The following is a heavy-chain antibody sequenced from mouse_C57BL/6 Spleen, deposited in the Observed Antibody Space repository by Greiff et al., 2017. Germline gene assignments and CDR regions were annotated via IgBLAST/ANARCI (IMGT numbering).Heavy chain of an antibody. CDR2: ISSGSSTI. V-gene: IGHV5-17*01. J-gene: IGHJ4*01. Sequence: EVQGVESGGGLVKPGGSLKLSCAASGFTFSDYGMHWVRQAPEKGLEWVAYISSGSSTIYYADTVKGRFTISRDNAKNTLFLQMTSLRSEDTAMYYCARPIYDGYYGYARDYWGQGTSVTVSS. D-gene: IGHD2-3*01. CDR1: GFTFSDYG. CDR3: ARPIYDGYYGYARDY.